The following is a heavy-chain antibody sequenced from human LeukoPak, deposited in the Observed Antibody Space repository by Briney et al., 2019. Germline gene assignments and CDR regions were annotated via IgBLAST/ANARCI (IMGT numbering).Heavy chain of an antibody. Sequence: PGGSLRLSCAASGFTFSNHGMNWVRQAPGKGLEWVSYISSSSSTIYYADSVKGRFTISRDNAKNSLYLQMNSLRAEDTAVYYCARELAYYYDSSGYLFDYWGQGTLVTVSS. CDR2: ISSSSSTI. J-gene: IGHJ4*02. CDR3: ARELAYYYDSSGYLFDY. V-gene: IGHV3-48*01. D-gene: IGHD3-22*01. CDR1: GFTFSNHG.